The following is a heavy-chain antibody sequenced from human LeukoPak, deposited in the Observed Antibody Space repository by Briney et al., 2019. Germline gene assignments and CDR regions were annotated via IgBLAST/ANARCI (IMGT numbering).Heavy chain of an antibody. CDR2: IYYSGRT. CDR3: AGQYTAYDAFDF. CDR1: GVSISSTSYY. V-gene: IGHV4-39*01. D-gene: IGHD5-12*01. J-gene: IGHJ4*02. Sequence: SETLSLTCTVSGVSISSTSYYWGWIRQPPGKGLEWIGSIYYSGRTYYNPSLKSRVTTSVDTSKNQFSLRLSSVTAADTAVYYCAGQYTAYDAFDFWGQGTPVTVSS.